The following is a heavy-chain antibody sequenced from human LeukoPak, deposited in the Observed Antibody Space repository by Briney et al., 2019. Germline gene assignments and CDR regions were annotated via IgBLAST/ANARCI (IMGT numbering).Heavy chain of an antibody. CDR3: ARDLTTEQPNWLDP. Sequence: SVKASCKASGGTFRTYAISWVRQAPGQGLEWMGRLIPVFGAATYARKFQGRVTITTDKSADTAYMEMSSLRSEDTAVYYCARDLTTEQPNWLDPWGQGTLVTVSS. V-gene: IGHV1-69*05. CDR2: LIPVFGAA. CDR1: GGTFRTYA. D-gene: IGHD4-17*01. J-gene: IGHJ5*02.